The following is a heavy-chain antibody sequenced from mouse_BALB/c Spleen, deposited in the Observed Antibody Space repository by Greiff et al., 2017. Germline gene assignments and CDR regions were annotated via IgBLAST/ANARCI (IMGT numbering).Heavy chain of an antibody. V-gene: IGHV3-6*02. CDR1: GYSITSGYY. CDR3: ARGDGNYYGFAY. Sequence: EVQLQQSGPGLVKPSQSLSLTCSVTGYSITSGYYWNWIRQFPGNKLEWMGYISYDGSNNYNPSLKNRISITRDTSKNQFFLKLNSVTTEDTATYYCARGDGNYYGFAYWGQGTLVTVSA. CDR2: ISYDGSN. D-gene: IGHD2-1*01. J-gene: IGHJ3*01.